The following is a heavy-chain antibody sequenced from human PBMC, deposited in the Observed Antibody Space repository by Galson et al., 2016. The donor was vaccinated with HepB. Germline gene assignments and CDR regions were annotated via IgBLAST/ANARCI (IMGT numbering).Heavy chain of an antibody. CDR3: TREGRGGNLALDL. D-gene: IGHD4-23*01. CDR1: GFIFDTHE. Sequence: SLRLSRAASGFIFDTHEMIWVRQAPGKGLEWVSYISRGGDIIYHADSVKGRFTISRDNAKNSLFLQMNSLRAEDTAVYYCTREGRGGNLALDLWGQGTMVTGSS. CDR2: ISRGGDII. V-gene: IGHV3-48*03. J-gene: IGHJ3*01.